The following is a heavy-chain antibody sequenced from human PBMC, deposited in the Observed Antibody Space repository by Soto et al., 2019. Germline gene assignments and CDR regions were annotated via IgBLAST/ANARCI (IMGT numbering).Heavy chain of an antibody. CDR1: GGTFSSYA. D-gene: IGHD3-10*01. CDR2: IIPIFGTA. V-gene: IGHV1-69*13. J-gene: IGHJ6*02. Sequence: GASVKVSCKASGGTFSSYAISWVRPAPGQGLAWMGGIIPIFGTANYAQKFQGRVTITADESTSTAYMELSSLRSEDTAVYYCARASRYYGSGSYPYYYYGMDVWGQGTTVTVSS. CDR3: ARASRYYGSGSYPYYYYGMDV.